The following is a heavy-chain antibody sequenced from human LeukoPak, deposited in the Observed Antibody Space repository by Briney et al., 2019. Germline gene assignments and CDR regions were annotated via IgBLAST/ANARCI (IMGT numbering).Heavy chain of an antibody. J-gene: IGHJ4*02. V-gene: IGHV3-11*06. Sequence: GGSLRLSCAASPFTFSDYYMSWIRQAPGKGLEWVSYISSSSSYTNYADSVKGRFTISRDNAKNSLYLQMNSLRAEDTAVYYCARPQRSKDVLRYFDWLSQPAYFDYWGQGTLVTVSS. CDR2: ISSSSSYT. CDR1: PFTFSDYY. D-gene: IGHD3-9*01. CDR3: ARPQRSKDVLRYFDWLSQPAYFDY.